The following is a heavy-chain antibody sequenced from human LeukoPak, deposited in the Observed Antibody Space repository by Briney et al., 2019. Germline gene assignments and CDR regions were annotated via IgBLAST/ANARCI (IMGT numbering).Heavy chain of an antibody. CDR1: GFTFSSYS. D-gene: IGHD3-3*01. CDR3: ARGSAGEYDFWSDLIGWFDP. V-gene: IGHV3-21*01. Sequence: GGSLRLSCAASGFTFSSYSMNWVRQAPGKGLGWVSSISSSSSYIYYADSVKGRFTISRDNAKNSLYLQMNSLRAEDTAVYYCARGSAGEYDFWSDLIGWFDPWGQGTLVTVSS. CDR2: ISSSSSYI. J-gene: IGHJ5*02.